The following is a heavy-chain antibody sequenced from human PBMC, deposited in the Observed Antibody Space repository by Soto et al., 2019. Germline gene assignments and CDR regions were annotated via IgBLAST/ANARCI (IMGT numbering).Heavy chain of an antibody. Sequence: SVKVSCKASGGSFTTYTISWVRQSPGQGLEWMAGIIPIFGAAKSAPRFQGRVALTADESTRTVYMELIGLRSDDTAIYYCARDGNGNSLAYWGQGTLVTVSS. CDR3: ARDGNGNSLAY. CDR2: IIPIFGAA. CDR1: GGSFTTYT. V-gene: IGHV1-69*13. J-gene: IGHJ4*02. D-gene: IGHD2-8*01.